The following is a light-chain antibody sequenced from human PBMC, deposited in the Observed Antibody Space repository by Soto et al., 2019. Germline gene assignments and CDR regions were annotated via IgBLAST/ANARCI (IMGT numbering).Light chain of an antibody. CDR1: QGIRDD. Sequence: AIQMTQSPSSLSASVGDRVTITCRASQGIRDDLAWYQQRPGKAPKLLIYAASNLQSGVPSRFSGSGSGTDFTLIISSLQPEDLATYYCLQDYDYPYTFGQGTKLEIK. V-gene: IGKV1-6*01. CDR3: LQDYDYPYT. CDR2: AAS. J-gene: IGKJ2*01.